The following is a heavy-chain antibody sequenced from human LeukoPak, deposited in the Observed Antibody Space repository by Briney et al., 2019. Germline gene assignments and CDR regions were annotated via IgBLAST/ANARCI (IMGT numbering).Heavy chain of an antibody. V-gene: IGHV3-21*01. CDR3: ARLLNTAMVRAPDY. Sequence: GGSLRLSCAASGFTFSSYSMNWVRQAPGKGLEWVSSISSSSSYIYYADSVKGRFTISRDNAKNSLYLQMNSLRAEDTAVYYCARLLNTAMVRAPDYWGQGTLVTVSS. J-gene: IGHJ4*02. CDR2: ISSSSSYI. CDR1: GFTFSSYS. D-gene: IGHD5-18*01.